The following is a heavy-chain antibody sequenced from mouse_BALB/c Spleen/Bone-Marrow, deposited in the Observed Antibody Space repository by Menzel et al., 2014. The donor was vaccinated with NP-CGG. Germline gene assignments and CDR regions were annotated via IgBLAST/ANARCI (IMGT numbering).Heavy chain of an antibody. V-gene: IGHV1S41*01. Sequence: DLVKPGDSVKLSCKASGYTFTSYWINWIKQRPGQGLEWIGCIAPGSGSTYYDEMFKGKATLTVDTCSSAAYIQLRSLSSEDSAVYFWSRTYYGRGLDYWGQGTSVTVSS. CDR2: IAPGSGST. CDR1: GYTFTSYW. J-gene: IGHJ4*01. D-gene: IGHD1-1*01. CDR3: SRTYYGRGLDY.